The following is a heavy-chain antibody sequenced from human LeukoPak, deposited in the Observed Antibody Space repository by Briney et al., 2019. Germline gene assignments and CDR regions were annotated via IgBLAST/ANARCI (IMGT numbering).Heavy chain of an antibody. CDR2: ISSSGSTI. CDR3: ARDRGSGYLTNWFDP. V-gene: IGHV3-11*01. Sequence: GGSLRLSCAASGFTFSDYYMSWIRQAPGKGLEWVSYISSSGSTIYYADPVKGRFTISRDNAKNSLYLQMNSLRAEDTAVYYCARDRGSGYLTNWFDPWGQGTLVTVSS. CDR1: GFTFSDYY. J-gene: IGHJ5*02. D-gene: IGHD5-12*01.